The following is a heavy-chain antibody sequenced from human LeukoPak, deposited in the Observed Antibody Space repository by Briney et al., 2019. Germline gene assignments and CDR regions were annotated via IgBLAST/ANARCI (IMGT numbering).Heavy chain of an antibody. CDR3: ARRGSTMVRGVIMGPDY. Sequence: GGSLGLSCAASGFTFSTYGLHWVRQAPSKGLEWVAVISSDGSYKYYADSVKGRFTISRDNSKNTLYLQMNSLRVEDTAVYYCARRGSTMVRGVIMGPDYWGQGTLVTVSS. CDR1: GFTFSTYG. CDR2: ISSDGSYK. V-gene: IGHV3-30*03. J-gene: IGHJ4*02. D-gene: IGHD3-10*01.